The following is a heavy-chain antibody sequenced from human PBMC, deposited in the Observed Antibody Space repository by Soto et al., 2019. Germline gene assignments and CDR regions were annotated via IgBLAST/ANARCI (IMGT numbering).Heavy chain of an antibody. Sequence: GGSLRLSCTASGFPFGDYAMSWFRQAPGKGLEWVGFIRSKAYGGTTEYAASVKGRFTISRDDSKSIAYLQMNSLKTEDTAVYYCTRWIPKGYSGSYPFDPWGQGTLVTVSS. CDR1: GFPFGDYA. CDR3: TRWIPKGYSGSYPFDP. V-gene: IGHV3-49*03. D-gene: IGHD1-26*01. CDR2: IRSKAYGGTT. J-gene: IGHJ5*02.